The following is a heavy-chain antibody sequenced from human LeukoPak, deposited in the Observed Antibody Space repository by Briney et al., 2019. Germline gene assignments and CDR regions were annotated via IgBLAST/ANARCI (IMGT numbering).Heavy chain of an antibody. CDR3: ARDFNFWSGSYHYYYYYGMDV. CDR1: GFTFSSYG. CDR2: IWYDGSNK. J-gene: IGHJ6*02. V-gene: IGHV3-33*08. D-gene: IGHD3-3*01. Sequence: PGGSLRLSCAASGFTFSSYGMHWVRQAPGKGLEWVAVIWYDGSNKYYADSVKGRFTISRDNSKNTLYLQMNSMRAEDTAVYYCARDFNFWSGSYHYYYYYGMDVWGQGTTVTVSS.